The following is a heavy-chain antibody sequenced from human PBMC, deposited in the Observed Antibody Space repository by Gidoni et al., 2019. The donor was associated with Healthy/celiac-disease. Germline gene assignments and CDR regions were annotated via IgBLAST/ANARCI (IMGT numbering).Heavy chain of an antibody. CDR2: ISGSGGRT. Sequence: EVQLLESGGGLVQPGGSLRLSCAASGFTFSSYAMSWVRQAPGKGLGWVSAISGSGGRTYYEDSVKGRFTISRDNSKNTLYLQMNSLRAEDTAVYYCAKRGSGYYYEGGDIDYWGQGTLVTVSS. J-gene: IGHJ4*02. CDR1: GFTFSSYA. CDR3: AKRGSGYYYEGGDIDY. D-gene: IGHD3-22*01. V-gene: IGHV3-23*01.